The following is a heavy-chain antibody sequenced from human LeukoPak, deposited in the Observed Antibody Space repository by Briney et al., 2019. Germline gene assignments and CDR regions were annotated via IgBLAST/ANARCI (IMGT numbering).Heavy chain of an antibody. CDR2: ISSSSSYI. J-gene: IGHJ4*02. D-gene: IGHD5-12*01. CDR3: ARVGSGYDFLDY. V-gene: IGHV3-21*01. Sequence: GGSLRLSCAASGFTFSSYSTNWVRQAPGKGLEWVSSISSSSSYIYYADSVKGRFTISRDNAKNSLYLQMNSLRAEDTAVYYCARVGSGYDFLDYWGQGTLVTVSS. CDR1: GFTFSSYS.